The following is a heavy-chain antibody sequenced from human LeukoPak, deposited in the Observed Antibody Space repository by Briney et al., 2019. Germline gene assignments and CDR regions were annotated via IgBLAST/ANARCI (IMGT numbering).Heavy chain of an antibody. CDR3: ARLNFGDDY. V-gene: IGHV3-66*01. Sequence: GGSLRLSCAASGFTVSSKYINWVRQAPGKGLEWVSLIYGSTSADYADSVKGRFTISRDNSMNTVYLQMNSLRAEDTAIYYCARLNFGDDYWGQGTVVAVSS. D-gene: IGHD4-17*01. J-gene: IGHJ4*02. CDR1: GFTVSSKY. CDR2: IYGSTSA.